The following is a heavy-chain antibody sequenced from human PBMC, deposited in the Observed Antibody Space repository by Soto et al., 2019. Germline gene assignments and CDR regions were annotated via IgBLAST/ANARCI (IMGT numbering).Heavy chain of an antibody. CDR2: ISSSSSYI. V-gene: IGHV3-21*01. J-gene: IGHJ6*02. Sequence: GGSLRLSCAASGFTFSSYSMNWVRQAPGKGLEWVSSISSSSSYIYYADSVKGRFTISRDNAKNSLYLQMNSLRAEDTAVYYCARSPEIFSSSWYQLIYGMDVWGQGTTVTVSS. CDR3: ARSPEIFSSSWYQLIYGMDV. D-gene: IGHD6-13*01. CDR1: GFTFSSYS.